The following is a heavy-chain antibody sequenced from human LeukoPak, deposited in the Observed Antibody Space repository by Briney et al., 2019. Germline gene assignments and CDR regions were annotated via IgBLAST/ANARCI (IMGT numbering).Heavy chain of an antibody. D-gene: IGHD3-3*01. CDR3: ARDRRYDFWSGIYYYYMDV. CDR2: IKQDGSEK. Sequence: PGGSLRLSRAASGFTFSSYWMSWVRQAPGKGLEWVANIKQDGSEKYYVDSVKGRFTISRDNAKNSLYLQMNSLRAEDTAVYYCARDRRYDFWSGIYYYYMDVWGKGTTVTVSS. V-gene: IGHV3-7*01. CDR1: GFTFSSYW. J-gene: IGHJ6*03.